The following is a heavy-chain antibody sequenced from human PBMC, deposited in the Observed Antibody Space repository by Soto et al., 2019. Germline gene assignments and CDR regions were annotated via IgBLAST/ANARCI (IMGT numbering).Heavy chain of an antibody. CDR1: GFTFSSYA. CDR3: AKGGRSGWSENDAFDI. CDR2: ISGSGGST. D-gene: IGHD6-19*01. V-gene: IGHV3-23*01. J-gene: IGHJ3*02. Sequence: EVQLLESGGGLVQPGGSLRLSCAASGFTFSSYAMSWVRQAPGKGLEWVSAISGSGGSTYYADSVKGRFTISRDNSKKTLYLQMNSLRAEDTAVYYCAKGGRSGWSENDAFDIWGQGPMVTVSS.